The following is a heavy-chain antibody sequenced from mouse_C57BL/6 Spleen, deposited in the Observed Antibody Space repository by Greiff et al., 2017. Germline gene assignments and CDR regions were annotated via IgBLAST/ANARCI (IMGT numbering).Heavy chain of an antibody. Sequence: DVQLQESGAELVKPGASVKLSCTASGFTFTDYYMHWVKQRTEQGLEWIGKIDPGDGDTKYTPKFQGKATITADTSSNTAYLQLSSLTSEDTAVYYSARRYYDYDEEFGYWGKGALVTVSA. V-gene: IGHV14-2*01. CDR1: GFTFTDYY. D-gene: IGHD2-4*01. J-gene: IGHJ3*01. CDR3: ARRYYDYDEEFGY. CDR2: IDPGDGDT.